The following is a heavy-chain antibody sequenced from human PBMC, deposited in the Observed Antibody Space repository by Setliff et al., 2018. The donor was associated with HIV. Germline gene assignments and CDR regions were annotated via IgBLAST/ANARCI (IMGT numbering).Heavy chain of an antibody. V-gene: IGHV3-30*02. D-gene: IGHD1-26*01. CDR3: ASGHLKVGDAFHI. CDR1: GFIFGNFG. Sequence: PGGSLRLSCAASGFIFGNFGLHWVRQAPGEGLEWVTFIRYDGSEKFYADSVRGRFTISRDNSKNKLYLQMNSLRIEDTAIYYCASGHLKVGDAFHIWGQGTMVTVSS. CDR2: IRYDGSEK. J-gene: IGHJ3*02.